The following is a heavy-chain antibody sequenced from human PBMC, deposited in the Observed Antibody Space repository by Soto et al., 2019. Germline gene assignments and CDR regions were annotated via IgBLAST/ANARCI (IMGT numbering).Heavy chain of an antibody. Sequence: SVKVSCKASGFTFTSSAMHWVRQARGQRLEWIGWIVVGSGNTNYAQKFQERVTVTRDTSTGTANMEMGQLRSEDMAVYYCAGDKLRYFGLLEMGYNWFDPRGQGTLVTVSS. CDR3: AGDKLRYFGLLEMGYNWFDP. J-gene: IGHJ5*02. CDR1: GFTFTSSA. V-gene: IGHV1-58*02. CDR2: IVVGSGNT. D-gene: IGHD3-9*01.